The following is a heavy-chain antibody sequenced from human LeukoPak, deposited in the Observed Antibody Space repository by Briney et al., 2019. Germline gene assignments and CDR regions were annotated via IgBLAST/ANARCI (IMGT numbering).Heavy chain of an antibody. CDR2: IYTSGST. Sequence: PSETLSLTCTVSGGSIGSYYWSWIRQPAGKGLEWIGRIYTSGSTNYNPSLKSRVTMSVDTSKNQFSLKLSSVTAADTAVYYCARDCSSTSCYPHYYGMDVWGQGTTVTVSS. CDR1: GGSIGSYY. J-gene: IGHJ6*02. CDR3: ARDCSSTSCYPHYYGMDV. V-gene: IGHV4-4*07. D-gene: IGHD2-2*01.